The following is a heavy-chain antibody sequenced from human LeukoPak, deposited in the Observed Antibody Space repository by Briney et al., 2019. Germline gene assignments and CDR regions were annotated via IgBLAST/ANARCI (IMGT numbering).Heavy chain of an antibody. CDR1: GGSISSYY. J-gene: IGHJ4*02. V-gene: IGHV4-59*06. CDR2: ISHRGST. D-gene: IGHD1-26*01. CDR3: ARSEDSGSYFSFDX. Sequence: SETLSLTCTVSGGSISSYYWSWIRQPPGKALEYIGYISHRGSTYYNPSLKSRLTISVDGSRNQFSLKLRSVTAADTAVYYCARSEDSGSYFSFDXXGQGTLVTVSS.